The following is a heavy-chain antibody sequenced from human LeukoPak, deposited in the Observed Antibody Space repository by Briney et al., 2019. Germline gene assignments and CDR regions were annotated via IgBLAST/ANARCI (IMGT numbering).Heavy chain of an antibody. J-gene: IGHJ3*02. V-gene: IGHV3-23*01. D-gene: IGHD3-16*02. CDR2: ITGSGGTT. Sequence: GGSLRLSCVASGFALSNYALTWVRQAPGKGLEWVSVITGSGGTTHYADSVKGRFTISRDNSKNTLYLEMNSLRVGDTAVYYCARGAYDYVWGSYHWHAFDIWGQGTMVTVSS. CDR1: GFALSNYA. CDR3: ARGAYDYVWGSYHWHAFDI.